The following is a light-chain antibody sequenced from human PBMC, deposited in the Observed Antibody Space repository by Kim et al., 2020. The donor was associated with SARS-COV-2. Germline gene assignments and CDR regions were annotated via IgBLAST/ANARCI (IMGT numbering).Light chain of an antibody. V-gene: IGLV5-45*03. CDR3: MIWHNSAVV. CDR1: SGINVGTYR. CDR2: YKSDSDK. Sequence: QPVLTQPSSLSASPGASASLTCTLRSGINVGTYRIYWYQQKPGSPPQYLLRYKSDSDKQQGSGVPSRFSGSKDASANAGILLISGLQSEDEADYYCMIWHNSAVVFGGGTQLTVL. J-gene: IGLJ2*01.